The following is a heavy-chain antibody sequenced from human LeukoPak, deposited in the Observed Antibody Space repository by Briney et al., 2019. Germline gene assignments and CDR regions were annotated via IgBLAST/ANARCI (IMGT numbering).Heavy chain of an antibody. CDR1: GGSISSYY. V-gene: IGHV4-59*12. J-gene: IGHJ4*02. CDR3: ARGSSSWYYFDY. Sequence: PSETLSLTCTVSGGSISSYYWSWIRQPPGKGLEWIGYIYYSGSTNYNPSLKSRVTISVDTSKNQFSLQLNSVTPEDTAVYYCARGSSSWYYFDYWGQGTLVTVSS. D-gene: IGHD6-13*01. CDR2: IYYSGST.